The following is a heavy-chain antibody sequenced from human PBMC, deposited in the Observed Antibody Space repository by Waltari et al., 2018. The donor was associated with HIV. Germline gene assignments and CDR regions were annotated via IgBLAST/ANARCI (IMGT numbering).Heavy chain of an antibody. CDR2: IRPSGGAT. CDR3: ARDLRFLEWDHSQYYYMDV. J-gene: IGHJ6*03. V-gene: IGHV1-2*06. CDR1: GYTFTDYY. Sequence: QEHLVQSGPEVKKPGASVKVSCQTSGYTFTDYYIHWVRQAPGQGLEWMGRIRPSGGATKYSENFQGRVTVTSDTSIATAYMELKSLRSDDTAVYYCARDLRFLEWDHSQYYYMDVWGEGTTVIVSS. D-gene: IGHD3-3*01.